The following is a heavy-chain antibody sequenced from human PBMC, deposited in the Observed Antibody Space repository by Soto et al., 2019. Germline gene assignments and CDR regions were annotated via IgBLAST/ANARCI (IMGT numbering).Heavy chain of an antibody. CDR1: GYTFTSYD. Sequence: PSVKVSCKASGYTFTSYDINWVRQATGQGLEWMGWMNPNSGNTDYAQKFQGRVTMTRNTSISTAYMELSSLRSEDTAVYYCARDYSSGYGMDVWGQGTTVTVSS. D-gene: IGHD6-19*01. J-gene: IGHJ6*02. CDR2: MNPNSGNT. V-gene: IGHV1-8*01. CDR3: ARDYSSGYGMDV.